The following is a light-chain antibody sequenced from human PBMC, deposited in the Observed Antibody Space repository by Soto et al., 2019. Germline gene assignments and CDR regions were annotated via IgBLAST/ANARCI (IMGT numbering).Light chain of an antibody. J-gene: IGLJ1*01. V-gene: IGLV1-44*01. CDR1: SSNVGSNT. CDR2: SNN. Sequence: QSVLTQPPSASGTPGQRVTISCSGSSSNVGSNTVNWYQLLPGTAPKLLIYSNNQRPSGVPDRFSGSKSGTSASLAISGLQSEDEADYYCAAWDDSLNGRYVFGTGTKATVL. CDR3: AAWDDSLNGRYV.